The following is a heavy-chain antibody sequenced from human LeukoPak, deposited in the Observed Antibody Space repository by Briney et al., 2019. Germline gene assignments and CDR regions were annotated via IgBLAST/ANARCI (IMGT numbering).Heavy chain of an antibody. J-gene: IGHJ4*02. CDR1: GFTFSSYG. V-gene: IGHV3-23*01. CDR2: ISGSGGST. CDR3: ARGPPISSAWYYFDY. Sequence: GGSLRLSCAASGFTFSSYGMSWVRQAPGKGLEWVSAISGSGGSTYYADSVKGRFTISRDNSKNTLYLQMNSLRAEDTAVYYCARGPPISSAWYYFDYWGQGTLVTVSS. D-gene: IGHD6-19*01.